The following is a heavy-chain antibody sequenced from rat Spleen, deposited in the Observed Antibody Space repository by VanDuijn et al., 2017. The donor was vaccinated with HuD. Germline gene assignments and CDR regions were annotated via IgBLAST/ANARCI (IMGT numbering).Heavy chain of an antibody. Sequence: QVQLKESGPGLVQPSQTLSLTCTVSGFSLTSNGVSWVRQPPGKGLEWIATISSGGHTYYNSVLKSRLSISRETSKSQVLLKMNNLQTEDTAMYFCARRGRGYFDFWGQGVMVTVSS. V-gene: IGHV2S12*01. D-gene: IGHD1-11*01. CDR1: GFSLTSNG. J-gene: IGHJ2*01. CDR3: ARRGRGYFDF. CDR2: ISSGGHT.